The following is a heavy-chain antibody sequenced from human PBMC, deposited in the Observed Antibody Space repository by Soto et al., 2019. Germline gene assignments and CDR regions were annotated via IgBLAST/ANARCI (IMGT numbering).Heavy chain of an antibody. Sequence: QLQLQESGPGLVKPSETLSLTCTVPGGSISSNSYNWVWCRQPPGGGLEWIGNIYYGGSTYSTPSLKSRVSISVDTSKNEFSLKLSSVTAADTAVYYCARRLTGSSNFDSWGQGTLVTVSS. CDR1: GGSISSNSYN. CDR3: ARRLTGSSNFDS. CDR2: IYYGGST. J-gene: IGHJ4*02. V-gene: IGHV4-39*01. D-gene: IGHD1-1*01.